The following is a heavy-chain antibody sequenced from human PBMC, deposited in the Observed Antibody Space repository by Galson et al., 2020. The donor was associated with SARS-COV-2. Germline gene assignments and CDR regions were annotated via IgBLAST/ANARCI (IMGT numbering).Heavy chain of an antibody. CDR3: ARDNCGGDCYPRPYYFDY. V-gene: IGHV3-30-3*01. J-gene: IGHJ4*02. CDR2: ISSDGSNK. CDR1: GFTFSSYA. Sequence: GESLKISCAASGFTFSSYAMHWVRQAPGKGLEWVAVISSDGSNKYYADSVKGRFTISRDNSKNTLYLQMNSLRAEDTAVHYCARDNCGGDCYPRPYYFDYWGQGTLVTVSS. D-gene: IGHD2-21*01.